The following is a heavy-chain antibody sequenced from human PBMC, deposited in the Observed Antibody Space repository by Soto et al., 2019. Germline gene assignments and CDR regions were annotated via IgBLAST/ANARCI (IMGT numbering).Heavy chain of an antibody. J-gene: IGHJ6*02. V-gene: IGHV1-69*01. CDR2: IIPIFGTA. D-gene: IGHD5-12*01. CDR3: ARDLWMSGYDPRGSYYYYYGMDV. Sequence: QVQLVQSGAEVKKPGSSVKVSCKASGGTFSSYAIIWVRQAPGQGLEWMGGIIPIFGTANYAQKFQGRVTITADESTSTAYMELSSLRSEDTAVYYCARDLWMSGYDPRGSYYYYYGMDVWGQGTTVTVSS. CDR1: GGTFSSYA.